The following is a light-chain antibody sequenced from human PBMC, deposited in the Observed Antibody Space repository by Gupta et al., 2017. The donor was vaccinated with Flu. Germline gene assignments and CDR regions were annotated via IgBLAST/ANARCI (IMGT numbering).Light chain of an antibody. V-gene: IGKV1-5*03. Sequence: DVQMTQSPSTLSASVGDRVTITCRASHSISIWLAWYQQKPGKAPKLLISKASTLESGVPSRFSGSGSGTEFTLTISRLQPEDFATYYCQEYKTYSITFGQGTRLDIK. J-gene: IGKJ5*01. CDR3: QEYKTYSIT. CDR1: HSISIW. CDR2: KAS.